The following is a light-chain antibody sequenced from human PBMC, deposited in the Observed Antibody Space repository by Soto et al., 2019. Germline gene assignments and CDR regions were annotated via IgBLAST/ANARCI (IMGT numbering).Light chain of an antibody. V-gene: IGKV1-5*01. Sequence: DIQMTQSPSTLSASEGDGVTITCRASQSISSWLAWYQQKPGKAPKLLIYDASSLESGVPSRFSGSGSGTEFTLTISSLQPDDFATYYCQQYNSYGTFGQGTKVDIK. J-gene: IGKJ1*01. CDR2: DAS. CDR3: QQYNSYGT. CDR1: QSISSW.